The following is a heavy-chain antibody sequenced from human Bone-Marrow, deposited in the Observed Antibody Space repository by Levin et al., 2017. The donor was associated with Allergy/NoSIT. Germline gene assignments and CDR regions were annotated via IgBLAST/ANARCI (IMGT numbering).Heavy chain of an antibody. CDR1: GFTFSSYA. Sequence: GESLKISCAASGFTFSSYAMSWVRQAPGKGLEWVSAISGSGGSTYYADSVKGRFTISRDNSKNTLYLQMNSLRAEDTAVYYCAKDDVVVPAAIYGMDVWGQGTTVTVSS. CDR3: AKDDVVVPAAIYGMDV. J-gene: IGHJ6*02. V-gene: IGHV3-23*01. CDR2: ISGSGGST. D-gene: IGHD2-2*01.